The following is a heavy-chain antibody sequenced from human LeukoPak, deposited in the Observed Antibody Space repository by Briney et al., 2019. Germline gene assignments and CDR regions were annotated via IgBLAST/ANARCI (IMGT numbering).Heavy chain of an antibody. V-gene: IGHV3-7*04. CDR1: GFTFSSHW. Sequence: GGSLRLSCAASGFTFSSHWMSWVRQAPGKGLEWVANIKQDGSEKYYVDSVKGRFTISRDNAKNSLYLQMNSLTAEDTAVYYCARGGGSGYDWGTVYWGQGTLVTVSS. J-gene: IGHJ4*02. D-gene: IGHD5-12*01. CDR3: ARGGGSGYDWGTVY. CDR2: IKQDGSEK.